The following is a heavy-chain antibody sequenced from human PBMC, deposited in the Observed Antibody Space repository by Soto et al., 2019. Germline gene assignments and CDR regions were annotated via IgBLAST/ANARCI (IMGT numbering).Heavy chain of an antibody. CDR1: GGSISSGGYY. CDR2: IYYSGST. Sequence: SETLSLTCTVSGGSISSGGYYWSWIRQHPGKGLEWIGYIYYSGSTYYNPSLKSRVTISVDTSKNQFSLKLSSVTAADTAVYYCARDDYGDYLRENWFDPWGQGTLVTVSS. CDR3: ARDDYGDYLRENWFDP. D-gene: IGHD4-17*01. J-gene: IGHJ5*02. V-gene: IGHV4-31*03.